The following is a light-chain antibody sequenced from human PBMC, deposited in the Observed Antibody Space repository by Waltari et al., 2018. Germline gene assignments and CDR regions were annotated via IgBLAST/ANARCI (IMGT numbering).Light chain of an antibody. Sequence: QSALTQPPAASGSPGQSVTISCPGTGRDVGTYDYASWYQQHPGKAPKLMIYELSKRPSVVPDRFSGSKSGNTASLTVSGLQAEEEADYYCSSYAGSHYWVFGGGTKLTVL. V-gene: IGLV2-8*01. J-gene: IGLJ3*02. CDR1: GRDVGTYDY. CDR3: SSYAGSHYWV. CDR2: ELS.